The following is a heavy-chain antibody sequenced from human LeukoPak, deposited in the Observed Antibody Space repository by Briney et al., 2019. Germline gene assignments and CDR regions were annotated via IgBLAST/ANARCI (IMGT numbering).Heavy chain of an antibody. J-gene: IGHJ1*01. V-gene: IGHV3-23*01. CDR1: GFTFSSYA. D-gene: IGHD3-22*01. CDR3: AKDLEDSSGFYSYHH. CDR2: ISGSGDGT. Sequence: PGGSLRLSCAASGFTFSSYAMSWARQAPGKGLEWVSTISGSGDGTYYADSVKGRFTISRDNSKNTVYLQMNSLRADDTAVYYCAKDLEDSSGFYSYHHWGQGTLVTVSS.